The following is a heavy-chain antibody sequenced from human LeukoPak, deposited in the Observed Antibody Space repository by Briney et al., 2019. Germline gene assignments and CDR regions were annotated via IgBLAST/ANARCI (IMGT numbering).Heavy chain of an antibody. CDR2: INPSGGST. Sequence: GASVKVSCKASGYTFTSYYMHWVRQAPGQGLEWMGIINPSGGSTSYAQKFQGRVTITRDTSTSTVYMELSSLRSEDTAVYYCAREAGSGSYHPPLGYWGQGTLVTVSS. CDR3: AREAGSGSYHPPLGY. CDR1: GYTFTSYY. D-gene: IGHD1-26*01. V-gene: IGHV1-46*01. J-gene: IGHJ4*02.